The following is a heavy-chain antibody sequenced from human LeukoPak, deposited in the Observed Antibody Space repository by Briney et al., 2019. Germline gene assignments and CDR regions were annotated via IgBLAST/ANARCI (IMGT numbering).Heavy chain of an antibody. CDR3: ARGTPISSKNTVTTFYFDY. CDR2: ISSSSSFI. D-gene: IGHD4-17*01. CDR1: GFTFSCYS. Sequence: GGSLRLSCAAYGFTFSCYSRNWVRQAPGKGLEWVSFISSSSSFIYYADSMKGRFTISRDNAKNSLYLQMNSLRAEDPAVYYCARGTPISSKNTVTTFYFDYWGQGTLDTVSS. V-gene: IGHV3-21*01. J-gene: IGHJ4*02.